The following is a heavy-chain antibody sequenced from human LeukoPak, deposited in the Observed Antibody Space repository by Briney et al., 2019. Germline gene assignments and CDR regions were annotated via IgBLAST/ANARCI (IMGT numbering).Heavy chain of an antibody. CDR2: IGRDNTTI. J-gene: IGHJ4*02. CDR3: ARVWGYSTGRQAPTERADFDH. D-gene: IGHD6-19*01. Sequence: GGSLRLSCAASGFTFRRYTLNWVRQAPGKGLEWISYIGRDNTTIDYADSVKGRFTISRDNAKNSLYLHMSSLRADDTAVYYCARVWGYSTGRQAPTERADFDHSGQGTPVLASS. CDR1: GFTFRRYT. V-gene: IGHV3-48*01.